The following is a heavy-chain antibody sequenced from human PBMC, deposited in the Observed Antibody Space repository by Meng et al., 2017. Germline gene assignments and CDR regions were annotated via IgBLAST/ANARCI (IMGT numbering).Heavy chain of an antibody. CDR2: ISSSGSTI. V-gene: IGHV3-48*03. CDR3: ARGGYYDSSGYYDAFDI. D-gene: IGHD3-22*01. Sequence: GESLKISCAASGFTFSSYEMNWVRQAPGKGLEWVSYISSSGSTIYYADSVKGRFTISRDNAKNSLYLQMNSLRAEDTAVYYCARGGYYDSSGYYDAFDIWGQGTMVTVS. CDR1: GFTFSSYE. J-gene: IGHJ3*02.